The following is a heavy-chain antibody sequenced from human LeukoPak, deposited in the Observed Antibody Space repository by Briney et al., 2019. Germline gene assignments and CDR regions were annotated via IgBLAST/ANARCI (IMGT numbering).Heavy chain of an antibody. J-gene: IGHJ4*02. CDR2: ISDDGGDK. D-gene: IGHD5-18*01. V-gene: IGHV3-30*03. Sequence: PGGSLRLSCVASGFTFDTYGLHWVRQAPGKGLQWVAVISDDGGDKTYADSVKGRFTISRDNSKKTVYLQMNSLRVEDTAMYYCASEVDRAMVIDYWGQGTLVTVSS. CDR3: ASEVDRAMVIDY. CDR1: GFTFDTYG.